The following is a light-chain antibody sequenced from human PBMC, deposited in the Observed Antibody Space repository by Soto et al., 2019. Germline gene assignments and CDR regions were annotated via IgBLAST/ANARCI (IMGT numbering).Light chain of an antibody. CDR3: QSYDSSLGAWV. Sequence: QSVLTQPPSVSGAPGQRVTISCTGSSSNIGAGYDVPWYQQLPGTAPKLLIYGNSNRPSGVPDRFSGSKSGTSASLAITGVQDEDEADYYCQSYDSSLGAWVFGGGTKLTVL. CDR1: SSNIGAGYD. J-gene: IGLJ3*02. V-gene: IGLV1-40*01. CDR2: GNS.